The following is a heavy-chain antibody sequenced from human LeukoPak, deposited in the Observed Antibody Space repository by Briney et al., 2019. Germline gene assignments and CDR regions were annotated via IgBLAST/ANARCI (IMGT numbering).Heavy chain of an antibody. Sequence: SETLSLTCAVYGGSFSDYYWSWIRQPAGKGLEWIGRIYTRGSTNYNPSLKSRITISVDTSKNQFSLELSSVTAADTAVYYCARDSGLRTVSLGNYYYYMDVWGKGTTVTISS. J-gene: IGHJ6*03. D-gene: IGHD5-12*01. CDR3: ARDSGLRTVSLGNYYYYMDV. V-gene: IGHV4-4*07. CDR2: IYTRGST. CDR1: GGSFSDYY.